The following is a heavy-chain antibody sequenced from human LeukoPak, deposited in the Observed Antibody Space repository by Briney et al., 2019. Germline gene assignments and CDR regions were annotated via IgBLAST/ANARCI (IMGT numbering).Heavy chain of an antibody. CDR3: ARERGHDYVWGSYVDP. Sequence: SETLSLTCAVYGGSFSGYYWSWIRQPPGKGLEWIGEINHSGSTNYNPSLKSRVTISVNTSKNQFSLKLSSVTAADTAVYYCARERGHDYVWGSYVDPWGQGTLVTVSS. D-gene: IGHD3-16*01. J-gene: IGHJ5*02. CDR1: GGSFSGYY. V-gene: IGHV4-34*01. CDR2: INHSGST.